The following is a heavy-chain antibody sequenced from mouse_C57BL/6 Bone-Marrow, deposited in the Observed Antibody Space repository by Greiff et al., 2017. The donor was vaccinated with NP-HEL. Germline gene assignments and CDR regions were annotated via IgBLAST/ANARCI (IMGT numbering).Heavy chain of an antibody. J-gene: IGHJ1*01. D-gene: IGHD1-1*01. CDR2: IYPRDGST. V-gene: IGHV1-78*01. CDR3: AFITTVVAPYWYFDV. CDR1: GYTFTDHT. Sequence: QVQLQQSDAELVKPGASVKISCKVSGYTFTDHTIHWMKQRPEQGLEWIGYIYPRDGSTKYNEKFKGKATLTADKSSSTAYMQLNSLTSEDSAVYFCAFITTVVAPYWYFDVWGAGTTVTVSS.